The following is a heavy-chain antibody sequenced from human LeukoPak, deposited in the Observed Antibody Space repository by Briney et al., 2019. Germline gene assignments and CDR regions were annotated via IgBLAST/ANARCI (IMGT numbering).Heavy chain of an antibody. J-gene: IGHJ4*02. CDR1: GYTFTSYD. V-gene: IGHV1-8*01. CDR3: ARSVEMATNFDY. CDR2: TNPNSGNT. Sequence: GASVKVSCKASGYTFTSYDINWMPQATGQGLEWMGWTNPNSGNTGYAQKFQGRVTMTRNTSISTAYMELSSLRSEDTTVYYCARSVEMATNFDYWGQGTLVTVSS. D-gene: IGHD5-24*01.